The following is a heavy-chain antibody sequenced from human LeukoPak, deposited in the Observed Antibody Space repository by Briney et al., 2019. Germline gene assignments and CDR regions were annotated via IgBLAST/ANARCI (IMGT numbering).Heavy chain of an antibody. D-gene: IGHD3-22*01. J-gene: IGHJ5*02. CDR1: GFTFSSQA. V-gene: IGHV3-23*01. CDR3: AKGNTYYYDSSGLYNWFDP. CDR2: VSGSGSNT. Sequence: GGSLRLSCAASGFTFSSQAMNWVRQAPGKGLEWVSGVSGSGSNTYYADSVKGRFAISRDNSKNTLYLQMNSLRVEDAAVYYCAKGNTYYYDSSGLYNWFDPWGQGTLVTVSS.